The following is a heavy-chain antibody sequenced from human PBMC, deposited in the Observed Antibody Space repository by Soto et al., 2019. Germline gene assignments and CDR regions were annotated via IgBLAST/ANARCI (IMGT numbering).Heavy chain of an antibody. Sequence: QVQLAASGCGVVQPGRSLSLSCSTSGFTFSGFGFHWVRQAPGKGLEWVEVIWYEGSNKYYGDSVKGRFTISSDESKNTLSLDMNSLRDDDTVVDYCATDRAVSHRDYCGQRNMVTFAS. CDR3: ATDRAVSHRDY. CDR1: GFTFSGFG. V-gene: IGHV3-33*01. J-gene: IGHJ4*02. D-gene: IGHD2-8*01. CDR2: IWYEGSNK.